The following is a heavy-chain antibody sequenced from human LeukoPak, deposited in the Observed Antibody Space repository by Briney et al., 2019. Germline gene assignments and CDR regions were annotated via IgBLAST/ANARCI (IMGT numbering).Heavy chain of an antibody. CDR3: AKDTGYARGEGEFDY. V-gene: IGHV3-23*01. J-gene: IGHJ4*02. D-gene: IGHD3-16*01. Sequence: DSVKGRFTISRDNSKDTLYLQMNSLRAEDTAVYFCAKDTGYARGEGEFDYWGQGTLVIVSS.